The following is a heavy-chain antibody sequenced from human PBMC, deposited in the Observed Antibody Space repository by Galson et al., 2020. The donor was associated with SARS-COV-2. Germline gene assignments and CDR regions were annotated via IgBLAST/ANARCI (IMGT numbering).Heavy chain of an antibody. CDR1: GFTFSSYG. Sequence: GGSLRLSCAASGFTFSSYGMHWVRQAPGKGLEWVAVISYDGSNKYYADSVKGRFTISRDNSKNTLYLQMNSLRAEDTAVYYCAKDKAGNYYYCMDVWGQGTTVTVSS. CDR3: AKDKAGNYYYCMDV. J-gene: IGHJ6*02. V-gene: IGHV3-30*18. CDR2: ISYDGSNK.